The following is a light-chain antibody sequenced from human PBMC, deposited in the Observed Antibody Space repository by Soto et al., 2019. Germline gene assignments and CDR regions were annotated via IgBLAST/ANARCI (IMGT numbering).Light chain of an antibody. CDR1: SSDVGGYNY. V-gene: IGLV2-14*01. CDR2: EVS. Sequence: QSALTQPAYVSGSHGQSITISCTGTSSDVGGYNYVSWYQQHPGKAPKLMIYEVSNRPSGVSNRFSGSKSGNTASLTISGLQAEDEADYYCSSYTSSSTLWVFGTGTKLTGL. J-gene: IGLJ1*01. CDR3: SSYTSSSTLWV.